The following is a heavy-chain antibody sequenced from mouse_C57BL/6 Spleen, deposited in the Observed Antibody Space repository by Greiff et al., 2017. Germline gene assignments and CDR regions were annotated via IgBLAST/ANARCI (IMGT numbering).Heavy chain of an antibody. CDR1: GYTFTDYG. D-gene: IGHD1-1*01. Sequence: VQLQQSGAELVRPGASVKLSCKASGYTFTDYGIRWVKQRPGQGLEWIGDIYPRSGSTYYNEKFKGKATRTADKSSSTAYMELRSLTSEDSAVYYCARRGVHHGYYFDYWGQGTTVTVSS. CDR3: ARRGVHHGYYFDY. J-gene: IGHJ2*01. V-gene: IGHV1-81*01. CDR2: IYPRSGST.